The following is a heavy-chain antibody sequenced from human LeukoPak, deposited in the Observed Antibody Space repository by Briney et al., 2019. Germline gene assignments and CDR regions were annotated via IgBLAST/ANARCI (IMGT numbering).Heavy chain of an antibody. J-gene: IGHJ1*01. Sequence: ASVKVSCKASGYTFTSYDINWVPQATGQGLEWMGWMNPNSGNTGYAQKFQGRVTMTRNTSISTAYMELSSLRSEDTAVYYCARGPTMVRGVIEGYFQHWGQGTLVTVSS. CDR2: MNPNSGNT. CDR3: ARGPTMVRGVIEGYFQH. CDR1: GYTFTSYD. D-gene: IGHD3-10*01. V-gene: IGHV1-8*01.